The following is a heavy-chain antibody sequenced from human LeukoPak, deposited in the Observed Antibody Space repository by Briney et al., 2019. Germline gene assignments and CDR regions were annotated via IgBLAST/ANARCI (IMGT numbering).Heavy chain of an antibody. CDR2: IIPIFGTA. D-gene: IGHD5-12*01. J-gene: IGHJ6*02. V-gene: IGHV1-69*13. Sequence: SVKVSCKASGGTFSSYAISWVRQAPGQGLEWMGGIIPIFGTANYAQKFQGRVTITADESTSTAYMELSSLRSEDTAVYYCARGTEWLGEYYYGMDVWGRGTTVTVSS. CDR3: ARGTEWLGEYYYGMDV. CDR1: GGTFSSYA.